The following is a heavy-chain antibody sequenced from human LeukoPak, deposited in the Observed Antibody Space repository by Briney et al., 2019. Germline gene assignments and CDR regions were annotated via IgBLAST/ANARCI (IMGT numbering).Heavy chain of an antibody. D-gene: IGHD2-21*02. V-gene: IGHV3-33*06. CDR1: GFTFSSYG. J-gene: IGHJ6*03. Sequence: PGGSLRLSCAASGFTFSSYGMHWVRQAPGKGLEWVAVIWYDGSNKYYADSVKGRFTISRDNSKNTLYLQMNSLRAEDTAVYYCAKEYRDVVVTAAGHYYYYMDVWGKGTTVTVSS. CDR3: AKEYRDVVVTAAGHYYYYMDV. CDR2: IWYDGSNK.